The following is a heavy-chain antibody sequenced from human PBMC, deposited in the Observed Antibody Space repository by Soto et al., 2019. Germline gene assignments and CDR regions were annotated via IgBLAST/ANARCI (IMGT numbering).Heavy chain of an antibody. V-gene: IGHV4-4*02. CDR1: GGSISSSHW. J-gene: IGHJ4*03. CDR3: ARGVLTITPGAFDA. Sequence: QVQLQESGPGLVKPSGTLSLTCAVSGGSISSSHWWTWVRQSPGKGLEYIGKISHSGTSNSNPSPKGPVTLSGDKAQNHLFLTLTSLTAADTAGYYRARGVLTITPGAFDAWGQRTLGIVSS. CDR2: ISHSGTS. D-gene: IGHD1-20*01.